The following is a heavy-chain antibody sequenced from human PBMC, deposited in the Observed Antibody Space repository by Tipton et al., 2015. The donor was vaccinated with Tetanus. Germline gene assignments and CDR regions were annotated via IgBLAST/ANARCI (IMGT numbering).Heavy chain of an antibody. V-gene: IGHV4-59*02. J-gene: IGHJ4*02. CDR3: ARQRMHQTPRESGDDY. D-gene: IGHD3-10*01. Sequence: LRLSCNVSGVSVTTYHWSWIRQPPGKGLEWIGYITDTGRTNYSPSLRNRLTISIDTSKTHFSLRLDSVTAADTAVYYCARQRMHQTPRESGDDYWGQGTLVTVSS. CDR2: ITDTGRT. CDR1: GVSVTTYH.